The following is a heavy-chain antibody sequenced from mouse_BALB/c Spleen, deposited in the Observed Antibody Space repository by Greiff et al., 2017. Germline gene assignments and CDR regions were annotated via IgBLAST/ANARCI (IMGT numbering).Heavy chain of an antibody. CDR3: ARAFYGLDY. CDR1: GFTFSSYG. Sequence: EVQVVESGGGLVQPGGSLKLSCAASGFTFSSYGMSWVRQTPDKRLELVATINSNGGSTYYPYSVKGRFTISRDNAKNTLYLQMSSLKSEDTAMYYCARAFYGLDYWGQGTTLTVSS. V-gene: IGHV5-6-3*01. CDR2: INSNGGST. J-gene: IGHJ2*01. D-gene: IGHD1-1*01.